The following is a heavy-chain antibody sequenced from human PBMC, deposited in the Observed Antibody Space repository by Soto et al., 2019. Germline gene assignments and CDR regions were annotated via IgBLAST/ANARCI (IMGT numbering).Heavy chain of an antibody. V-gene: IGHV1-18*04. CDR2: ISAYNGNT. Sequence: QVQLVQSGAEVKKPGASVKVSCKASGYTFTSYGISWVRQAPGQGLEWMGWISAYNGNTNYAQKLQGRVTMTTDTSTSTAYMELRSLRSHDTAVYYCARGVKLLWFGEFRYGMDVWGQGTTVTVSS. D-gene: IGHD3-10*01. CDR3: ARGVKLLWFGEFRYGMDV. J-gene: IGHJ6*02. CDR1: GYTFTSYG.